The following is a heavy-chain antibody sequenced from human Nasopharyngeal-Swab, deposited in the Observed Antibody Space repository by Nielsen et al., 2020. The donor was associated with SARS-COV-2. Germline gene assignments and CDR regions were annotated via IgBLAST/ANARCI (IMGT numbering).Heavy chain of an antibody. CDR3: ATSGYSSGWIF. CDR2: IRSSTSYI. Sequence: GESLKISCAASGFIFSTYTMNWVRQAPGKGLEWLSSIRSSTSYIYYADSVKGRFTISRDNAKNSLYLQMNSLRTEDTAVYYCATSGYSSGWIFWGQGTLSPSPQ. J-gene: IGHJ4*02. V-gene: IGHV3-21*01. D-gene: IGHD6-19*01. CDR1: GFIFSTYT.